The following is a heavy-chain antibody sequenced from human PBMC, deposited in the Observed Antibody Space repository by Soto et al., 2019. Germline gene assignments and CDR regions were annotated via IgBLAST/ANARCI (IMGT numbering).Heavy chain of an antibody. Sequence: QVQLVQSGAEVKKPGSSVKVSCKASGGTFSSYAISWVRQAPGQGLEWMGGIIPIFGTAHYAQKFQGRATITADKSTGTAYMELSSLRSEDTAVDYCARYYYGSGSTLADYGMDVWGQGTTVTVSS. V-gene: IGHV1-69*06. D-gene: IGHD3-10*01. J-gene: IGHJ6*02. CDR2: IIPIFGTA. CDR1: GGTFSSYA. CDR3: ARYYYGSGSTLADYGMDV.